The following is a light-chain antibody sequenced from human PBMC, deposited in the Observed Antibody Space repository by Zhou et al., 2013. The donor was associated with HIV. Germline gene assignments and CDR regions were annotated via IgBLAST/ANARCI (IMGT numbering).Light chain of an antibody. Sequence: DIQMTQSPSSLSASVGDRVTITCRASQDITHYLAWFQQKPGQAPKSLIYAASSLQSGVPSRFSGSGSGTDFTFTISNLQPEENATYYCQQYNNLPFTFGGGPRWRSN. CDR3: QQYNNLPFT. CDR2: AAS. J-gene: IGKJ4*01. CDR1: QDITHY. V-gene: IGKV1-16*01.